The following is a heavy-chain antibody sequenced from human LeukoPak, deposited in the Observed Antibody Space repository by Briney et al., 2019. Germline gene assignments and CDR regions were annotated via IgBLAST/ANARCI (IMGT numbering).Heavy chain of an antibody. D-gene: IGHD2-8*02. V-gene: IGHV3-23*01. CDR2: ISGRGDSA. J-gene: IGHJ4*02. Sequence: GGSLRLSCAAPGFSFSSYAMSWVRQAPGKGLEWVSGISGRGDSADYADSVKGRFTISRDNSKSTLYLRLNSLRVEDTATYYCVKDRYCPEVTCFGGGFEYWGQGTLVVVSS. CDR1: GFSFSSYA. CDR3: VKDRYCPEVTCFGGGFEY.